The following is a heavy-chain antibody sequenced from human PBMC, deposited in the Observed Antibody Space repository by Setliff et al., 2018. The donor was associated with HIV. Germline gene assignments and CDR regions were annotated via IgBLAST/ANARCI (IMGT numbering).Heavy chain of an antibody. J-gene: IGHJ6*03. CDR1: GFTFSAYS. CDR3: ARDATRGGDMDV. Sequence: GGSLRLSCSASGFTFSAYSMTWVRQAPGRGLECVANIKEDGSEKYYVDSVKGRFTISRDNAKDSLYLQMNNLRAEDTAVYYCARDATRGGDMDVWGKGITVTVSS. V-gene: IGHV3-7*01. D-gene: IGHD2-15*01. CDR2: IKEDGSEK.